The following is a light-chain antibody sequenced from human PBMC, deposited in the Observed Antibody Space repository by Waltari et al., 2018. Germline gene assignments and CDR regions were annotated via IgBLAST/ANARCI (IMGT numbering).Light chain of an antibody. J-gene: IGLJ3*02. V-gene: IGLV2-23*02. CDR2: DVS. CDR1: SSAIGRYDI. CDR3: CAYAGNYVWV. Sequence: QSALTQPAAVSGSPGQSVTISCTGASSAIGRYDIVSWYQQHPGNAPKLVISDVSKRPSGVSDRFSGSKSGDTASLTISGVQVEDEADYYCCAYAGNYVWVFGGGTRLTVL.